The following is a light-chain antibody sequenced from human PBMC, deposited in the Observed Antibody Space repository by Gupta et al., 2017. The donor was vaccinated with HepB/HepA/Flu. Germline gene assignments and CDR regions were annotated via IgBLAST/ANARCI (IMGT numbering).Light chain of an antibody. CDR3: KSSDRVVDGRDVV. J-gene: IGLJ2*01. CDR2: KDS. V-gene: IGLV3-25*02. CDR1: RLSKQS. Sequence: YALTQPPSLSVSPGPTARFTCSGNRLSKQSVYWYQQKPGQAPRLVAYKDSERPSGIPERCSGSSSGTTATLTISGAQAEDEADYYCKSSDRVVDGRDVVFGGGTKLAVL.